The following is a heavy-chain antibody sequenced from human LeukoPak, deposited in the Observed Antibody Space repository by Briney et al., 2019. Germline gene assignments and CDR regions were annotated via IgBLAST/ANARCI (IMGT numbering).Heavy chain of an antibody. CDR1: GYSISSGYY. D-gene: IGHD3-9*01. J-gene: IGHJ4*02. Sequence: SETLSLTCAVSGYSISSGYYWGWIRQPPGKGLEWIGSIYHSRSTYYNPSLKSRVTISVDTSKNQFSLKLSSVTAADTAVYYCASSVYDILTGYYSTFDYWGQGTLVTVSS. CDR2: IYHSRST. V-gene: IGHV4-38-2*01. CDR3: ASSVYDILTGYYSTFDY.